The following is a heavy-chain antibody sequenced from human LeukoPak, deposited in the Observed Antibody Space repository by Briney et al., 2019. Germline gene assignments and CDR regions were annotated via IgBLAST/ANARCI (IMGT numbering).Heavy chain of an antibody. CDR1: GYTFTSYY. J-gene: IGHJ4*02. V-gene: IGHV1-46*01. Sequence: ASVKVSCKASGYTFTSYYMHWARQAPGQGLEWMGIINPSGGSTSYAQKFQGRVTMTRDTSTSTVYMELSSLRSEDTAVYYCARTRRPLGYCSGGSCPFDYWGQGTLVTVSS. CDR3: ARTRRPLGYCSGGSCPFDY. CDR2: INPSGGST. D-gene: IGHD2-15*01.